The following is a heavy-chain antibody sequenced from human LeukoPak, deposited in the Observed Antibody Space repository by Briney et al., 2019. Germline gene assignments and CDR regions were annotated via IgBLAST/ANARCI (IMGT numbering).Heavy chain of an antibody. CDR2: IYYSGST. CDR3: ARSGTAVAAPSFDY. V-gene: IGHV4-59*08. D-gene: IGHD6-19*01. CDR1: GVSISSYY. Sequence: SETLSLTCTVSGVSISSYYWSWLRQPPGKGLEWIGYIYYSGSTNYNPSLKSRVTISVDTSKNQFSLKLSSVTAADTAVYYRARSGTAVAAPSFDYWGQGTLVTVSS. J-gene: IGHJ4*02.